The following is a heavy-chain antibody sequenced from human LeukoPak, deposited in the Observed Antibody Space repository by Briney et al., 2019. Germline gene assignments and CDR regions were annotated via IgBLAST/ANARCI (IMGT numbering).Heavy chain of an antibody. CDR1: GGSISSGSYD. CDR3: ARSRRGYSGYDY. Sequence: SETLSLTCGVSGGSISSGSYDWSWIRQPAGKGLEWIGRIYSSGSTNYNPSLMSRVSISVDTSKNQFSLKMTSVAAADTAVYYCARSRRGYSGYDYWGQGTLVTVSS. D-gene: IGHD5-12*01. J-gene: IGHJ4*02. V-gene: IGHV4-61*02. CDR2: IYSSGST.